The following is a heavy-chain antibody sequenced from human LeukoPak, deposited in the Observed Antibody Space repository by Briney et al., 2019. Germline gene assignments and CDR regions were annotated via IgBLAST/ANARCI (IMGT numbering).Heavy chain of an antibody. Sequence: ASVKVSCKASGYTFTSYAMHWVRQAPGQRLEWMGWINAGNGNTKYSQKFQGRVTITRDTSASTVYMELSSLRSEDTAVYYCARGLTMAGDFDYWGQGTLVPVSS. CDR1: GYTFTSYA. CDR3: ARGLTMAGDFDY. V-gene: IGHV1-3*01. D-gene: IGHD3-10*01. CDR2: INAGNGNT. J-gene: IGHJ4*02.